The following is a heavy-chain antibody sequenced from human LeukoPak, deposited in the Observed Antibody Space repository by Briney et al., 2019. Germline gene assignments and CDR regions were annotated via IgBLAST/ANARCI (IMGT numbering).Heavy chain of an antibody. J-gene: IGHJ3*02. D-gene: IGHD1-26*01. CDR1: GFIVSSNY. Sequence: GGSLRLSCAASGFIVSSNYMNWVRQAPGKGLEWVSVIYSGGSIYYADSVKGRFTVFRHNSKNTLFLQMNSLRAEDTAVYYCAGIVGAADAFDIWGQGTMVTVSS. CDR3: AGIVGAADAFDI. CDR2: IYSGGSI. V-gene: IGHV3-53*04.